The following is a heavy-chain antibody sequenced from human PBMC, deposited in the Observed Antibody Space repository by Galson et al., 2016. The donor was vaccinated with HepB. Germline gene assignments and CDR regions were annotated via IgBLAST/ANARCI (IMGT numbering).Heavy chain of an antibody. CDR3: ARVLYDSSGYYYPNEYYFDS. V-gene: IGHV1-3*04. D-gene: IGHD3-22*01. J-gene: IGHJ4*02. Sequence: SVKVSCKASGYTFTNYPIHWVRQAPGQRLEWMGWISTGNGNIKYSQSFQDRVSITADKSTTTAYMELSNLRSEDTALHYCARVLYDSSGYYYPNEYYFDSWGQGTLVTVSS. CDR2: ISTGNGNI. CDR1: GYTFTNYP.